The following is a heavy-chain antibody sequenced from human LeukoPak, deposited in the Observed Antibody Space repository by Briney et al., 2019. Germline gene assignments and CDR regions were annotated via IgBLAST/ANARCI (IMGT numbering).Heavy chain of an antibody. V-gene: IGHV3-20*04. CDR3: AKARIAVAGTPDY. J-gene: IGHJ4*02. Sequence: GGSLRLSCAASGFTFDDYGMSWVRQAPGEGLQWVSGINWNGGGTGYADSVKGRFTISRDNAKNSLYLQMNSLRAEDTALYYCAKARIAVAGTPDYWGQGTLVTVSS. CDR2: INWNGGGT. CDR1: GFTFDDYG. D-gene: IGHD6-19*01.